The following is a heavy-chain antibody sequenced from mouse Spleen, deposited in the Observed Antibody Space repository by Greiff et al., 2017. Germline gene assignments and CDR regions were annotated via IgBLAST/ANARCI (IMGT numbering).Heavy chain of an antibody. J-gene: IGHJ4*01. CDR2: IDPSDSYT. Sequence: QVQLQQPGAELVMPGASVKLSCKASGYTFTSYWMHWVKQRPGQGLEWIGEIDPSDSYTNYNQKFKGKATLTVDKSSSTAYMQLSSLTSEDSAVYYCARRYGPDYYAMDYWGQGTSVTVSS. CDR1: GYTFTSYW. CDR3: ARRYGPDYYAMDY. D-gene: IGHD2-10*02. V-gene: IGHV1-69*01.